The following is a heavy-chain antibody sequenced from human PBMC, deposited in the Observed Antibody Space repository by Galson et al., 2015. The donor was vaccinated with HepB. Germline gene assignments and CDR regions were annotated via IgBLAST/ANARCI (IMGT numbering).Heavy chain of an antibody. Sequence: SLRLSCAASGFAFHSHAMSWVRQAPGRGLEWISGIMGSGDSTFYGDSVKGRITVSRDNANNMLYLQMDSLRAEDAGLYFCAKGYGLFDSWGPGILVTVSS. CDR2: IMGSGDST. J-gene: IGHJ5*01. V-gene: IGHV3-23*01. CDR1: GFAFHSHA. CDR3: AKGYGLFDS. D-gene: IGHD5-18*01.